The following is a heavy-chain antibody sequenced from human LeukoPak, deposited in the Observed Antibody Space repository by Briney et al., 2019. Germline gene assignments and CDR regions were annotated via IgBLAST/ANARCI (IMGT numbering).Heavy chain of an antibody. CDR2: ISYDGSNK. CDR1: GFTFSSYA. V-gene: IGHV3-30-3*01. J-gene: IGHJ4*02. Sequence: GGSLRLSCAASGFTFSSYAMHWVRQAPGKGLEWVAVISYDGSNKYYADSVKGRFTISRDNSKNTLYLQMNSLRAEDTAVYYCARDRLNYYDSSGYYHGGIDYWGQGTLVTVSS. D-gene: IGHD3-22*01. CDR3: ARDRLNYYDSSGYYHGGIDY.